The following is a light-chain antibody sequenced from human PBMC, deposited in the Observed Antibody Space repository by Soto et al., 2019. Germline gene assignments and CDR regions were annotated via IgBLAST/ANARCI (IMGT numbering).Light chain of an antibody. CDR1: QSIVNW. CDR2: DVS. CDR3: QQYNSYSSWT. J-gene: IGKJ1*01. Sequence: DIQMTQSPSTLSASVGDRVTITCRASQSIVNWLAWYQQKPGKAPTLLIYDVSRLESGVPSRFSGSGSGTEFTLTISSLQTDDFATYYCQQYNSYSSWTFGQGTKVHIK. V-gene: IGKV1-5*01.